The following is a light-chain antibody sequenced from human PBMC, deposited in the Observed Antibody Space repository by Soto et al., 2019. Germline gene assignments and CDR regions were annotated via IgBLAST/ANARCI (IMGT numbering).Light chain of an antibody. CDR2: DAS. CDR3: QHYSDSSS. Sequence: DIQMTQSPSTLSASVGDRVTITCRASHSITYKLAWYQQKPGKAPKLLIYDASSLESGVPSRFSGSGSGTEFTLTISSLQPDDFATYFCQHYSDSSSFGQGTKVDIK. J-gene: IGKJ1*01. V-gene: IGKV1-5*01. CDR1: HSITYK.